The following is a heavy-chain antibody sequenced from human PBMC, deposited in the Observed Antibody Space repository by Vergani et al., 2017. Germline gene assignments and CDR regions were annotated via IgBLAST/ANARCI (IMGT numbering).Heavy chain of an antibody. Sequence: EVQMVESGGGLVKPGGSLRLSCVASGFTFSHYSMNWVRQAPGKGLEWVSSISGSGHTKYYADSVKGRFAISRDNAKNSLYLQMNNLRVEDTAVYYCARDLLPGTLLLLAYWGQGTLITVSS. D-gene: IGHD1-7*01. CDR3: ARDLLPGTLLLLAY. J-gene: IGHJ4*02. CDR2: ISGSGHTK. V-gene: IGHV3-21*01. CDR1: GFTFSHYS.